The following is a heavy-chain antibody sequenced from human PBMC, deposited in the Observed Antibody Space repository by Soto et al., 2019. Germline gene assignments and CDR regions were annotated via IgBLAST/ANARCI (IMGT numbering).Heavy chain of an antibody. CDR2: IKSKTDGGTT. CDR3: TFDDFWSGYYQDYYYYMDV. D-gene: IGHD3-3*01. Sequence: GGSLRLSYAASGFTFSNAWMSWVRQAPGKGLEWVGRIKSKTDGGTTDYAAPVKGRFTISRDDSKNTLYLQMNSLKTEDTAVYYCTFDDFWSGYYQDYYYYMDVWGKGTTVTVSS. J-gene: IGHJ6*03. CDR1: GFTFSNAW. V-gene: IGHV3-15*01.